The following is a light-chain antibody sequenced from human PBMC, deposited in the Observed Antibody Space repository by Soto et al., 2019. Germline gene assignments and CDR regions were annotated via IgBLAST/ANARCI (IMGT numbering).Light chain of an antibody. CDR1: RSIRGN. CDR3: QQSYSNPRT. CDR2: TSS. V-gene: IGKV1-39*01. J-gene: IGKJ2*01. Sequence: DIQMTQSPSSLSASVGDTVTITCRASRSIRGNVNWFQQKPGEAPKLLIHTSSRLQSGVPSRFSGSGFGTDFTLTIDSLQPEDFSTFYCQQSYSNPRTFGQGTKVEIK.